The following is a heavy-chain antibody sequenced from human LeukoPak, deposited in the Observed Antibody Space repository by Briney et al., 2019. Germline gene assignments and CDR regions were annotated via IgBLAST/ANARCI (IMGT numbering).Heavy chain of an antibody. V-gene: IGHV4-4*07. CDR2: IYTGGST. CDR1: GGSISSYY. Sequence: SETLSLTCTVSGGSISSYYWSWIRQPAGKGLEWIGRIYTGGSTNYNPSLKSRVTMSVDTSKNQFSLKLSSVTAADTAVYYCARDRAAGMEGRDWFDPWGQGTLVTVSS. CDR3: ARDRAAGMEGRDWFDP. J-gene: IGHJ5*02. D-gene: IGHD6-13*01.